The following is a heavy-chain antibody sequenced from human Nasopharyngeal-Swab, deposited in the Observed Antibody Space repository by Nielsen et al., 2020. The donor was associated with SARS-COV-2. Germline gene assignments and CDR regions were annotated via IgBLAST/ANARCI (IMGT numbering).Heavy chain of an antibody. CDR3: ARGPAHGAYPSRASFDL. D-gene: IGHD3-16*01. Sequence: ASVKVSCKASGYTFTDYYLHWVRQAPGQGLEWMGWINPNGGGTNYAQEFQGRVTMTRDTSISTTYMDLRWLRSDDTAVYYCARGPAHGAYPSRASFDLWGRGTLVSVSS. V-gene: IGHV1-2*02. CDR2: INPNGGGT. CDR1: GYTFTDYY. J-gene: IGHJ2*01.